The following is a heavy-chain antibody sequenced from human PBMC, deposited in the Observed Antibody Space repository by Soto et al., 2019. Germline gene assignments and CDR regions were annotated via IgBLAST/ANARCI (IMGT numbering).Heavy chain of an antibody. V-gene: IGHV3-23*01. J-gene: IGHJ3*02. CDR2: ISGSGGST. Sequence: PGGSLRLSCAASGFTFSSYAMSWVRQAPGKGLEWVSAISGSGGSTYYADSVKGRFTISRDNSKNTLYLQMNSLRAEDTAVYYSAKDIEARPYAFDIWGQGTMVTVSS. CDR1: GFTFSSYA. CDR3: AKDIEARPYAFDI. D-gene: IGHD2-15*01.